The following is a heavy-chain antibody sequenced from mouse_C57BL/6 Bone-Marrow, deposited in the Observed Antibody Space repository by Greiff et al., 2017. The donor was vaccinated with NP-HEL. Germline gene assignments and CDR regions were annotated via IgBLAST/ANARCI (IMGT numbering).Heavy chain of an antibody. D-gene: IGHD2-5*01. J-gene: IGHJ3*01. Sequence: VQLKESGGGLVKPGGSLKLSCAASGFTFSDYGMHWVRQAPEKGLEWVAYISSGSSTIYYADTVKGRFTNSRDNAKNNLFLQMTSLRSEDTAMYYCARPGYSNSWFAYWGQGTLVTGSA. CDR1: GFTFSDYG. CDR3: ARPGYSNSWFAY. V-gene: IGHV5-17*01. CDR2: ISSGSSTI.